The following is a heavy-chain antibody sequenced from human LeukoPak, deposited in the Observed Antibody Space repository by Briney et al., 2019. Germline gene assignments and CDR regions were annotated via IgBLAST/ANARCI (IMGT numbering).Heavy chain of an antibody. CDR1: GYSFTSYW. V-gene: IGHV5-51*01. CDR2: IYPGDSDT. J-gene: IGHJ6*02. CDR3: ARLPEWELLYYYGMDV. Sequence: GESLKISCQGSGYSFTSYWIGWVRQLPGKGREWMGIIYPGDSDTRYSPSFQGQVTISADKSISTAYLQWSSLKASDTAMYYCARLPEWELLYYYGMDVWGQGTTVTVSS. D-gene: IGHD1-26*01.